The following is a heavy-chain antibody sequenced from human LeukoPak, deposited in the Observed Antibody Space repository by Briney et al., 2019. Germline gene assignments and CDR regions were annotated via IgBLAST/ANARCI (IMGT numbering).Heavy chain of an antibody. J-gene: IGHJ5*02. V-gene: IGHV3-23*01. CDR3: AKGAEIDL. CDR2: VTGPGDTT. CDR1: GFTFTNYA. Sequence: GGSLTLSCATSGFTFTNYAMNWVRQAPGKGLEWVSAVTGPGDTTYYADSVKGRFFMSREDSKTTVYLQMNSLRAEDTAIYYCAKGAEIDLWGQGTLVTASS. D-gene: IGHD3-16*01.